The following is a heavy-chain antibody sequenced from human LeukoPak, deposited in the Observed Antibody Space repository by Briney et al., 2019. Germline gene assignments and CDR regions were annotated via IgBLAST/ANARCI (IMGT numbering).Heavy chain of an antibody. J-gene: IGHJ5*02. V-gene: IGHV1-69*05. CDR3: ARTDIVVVPARNWFDP. CDR2: IIPIFGTA. Sequence: GASVTVSCKTSGGTFISYAISWVRQAPGQGLEWMGGIIPIFGTANYAQKFQGRVTITTDESTSTAYMELSSLRSEDTAVYYCARTDIVVVPARNWFDPWGQGTLVTVSS. CDR1: GGTFISYA. D-gene: IGHD2-2*01.